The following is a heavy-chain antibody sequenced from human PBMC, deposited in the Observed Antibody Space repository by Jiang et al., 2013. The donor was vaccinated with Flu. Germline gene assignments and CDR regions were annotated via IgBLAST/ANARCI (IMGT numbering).Heavy chain of an antibody. CDR1: GGSISSYY. J-gene: IGHJ6*03. V-gene: IGHV4-4*09. Sequence: LLKPSETLSLTCTVSGGSISSYYWSWIRQPPGKGLEWIGYIYTSGSTNYNPSLKSRVTISVDTSKNQFSLKLSSVTAADTAVYYCARGRRYFDWLSPYMDVWGKGTTVTVSS. CDR3: ARGRRYFDWLSPYMDV. CDR2: IYTSGST. D-gene: IGHD3-9*01.